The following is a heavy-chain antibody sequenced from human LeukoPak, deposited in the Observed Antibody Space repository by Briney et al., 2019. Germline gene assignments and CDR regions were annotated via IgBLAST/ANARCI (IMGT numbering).Heavy chain of an antibody. J-gene: IGHJ3*02. V-gene: IGHV3-9*03. Sequence: GGSLRLSCAASGFTFSSYWMHWVRQAPGKGLEWVSGISWNSGSIGYADSVKGRFTISRDNAKNSLYLQMNSLRAEDMALYYCAKDSSDAFDIWGQGTMVTVSS. CDR2: ISWNSGSI. CDR3: AKDSSDAFDI. CDR1: GFTFSSYW.